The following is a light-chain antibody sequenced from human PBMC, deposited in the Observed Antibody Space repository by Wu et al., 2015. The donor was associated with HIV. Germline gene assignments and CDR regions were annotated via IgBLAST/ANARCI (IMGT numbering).Light chain of an antibody. V-gene: IGKV1-8*01. CDR2: AAS. CDR1: QGISSY. J-gene: IGKJ4*01. Sequence: AIRMTQSPSSLSASTGDRVTITCRVSQGISSYLAWYQQKPGKAPKFLIYAASTLQSGVPSRFSGSGSGTDFTLTISCLQSEDFATYYCQQYYTYPLTFGGGTKVEIK. CDR3: QQYYTYPLT.